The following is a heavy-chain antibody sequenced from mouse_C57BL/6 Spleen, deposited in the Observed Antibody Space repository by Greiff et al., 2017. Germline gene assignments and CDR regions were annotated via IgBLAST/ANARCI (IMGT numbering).Heavy chain of an antibody. V-gene: IGHV3-6*01. J-gene: IGHJ2*01. CDR1: GYSITSGYY. Sequence: VQLKQSGPGLVKPSQSLSLTCSVTGYSITSGYYWNWIRQFPGNKLEWMGYISYDGSNNYNPSLKNRISITRDTSRNQFFLKLNSLTTEDTATYYCARENPYYFDYWGQGTTLTVSS. CDR3: ARENPYYFDY. CDR2: ISYDGSN.